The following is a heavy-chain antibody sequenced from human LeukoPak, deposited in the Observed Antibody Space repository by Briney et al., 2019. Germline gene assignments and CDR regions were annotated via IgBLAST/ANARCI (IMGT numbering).Heavy chain of an antibody. D-gene: IGHD4-23*01. CDR3: ARLPPPYGGKFSGLFDY. Sequence: SETLSLTCTVSGGSISSYYWSWIRQPPGKGLEWIGYIYYSGSTYYNPSLKSRVTISVDTSKNQFSLKLSSVTAADMAVYYCARLPPPYGGKFSGLFDYWGQGTLVTVSS. CDR1: GGSISSYY. CDR2: IYYSGST. V-gene: IGHV4-59*08. J-gene: IGHJ4*02.